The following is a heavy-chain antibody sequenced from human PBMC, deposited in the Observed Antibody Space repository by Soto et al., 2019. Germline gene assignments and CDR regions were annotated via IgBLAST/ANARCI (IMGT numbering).Heavy chain of an antibody. V-gene: IGHV3-21*01. Sequence: GGSLRLSCAASGFTFSSYSMNWVRQAPGKGLEWVSSISSSSSYIDYADSVKGRFTITRDNAQNSMSLQMNSLRAEDTAVYYCARAYCTNGVCYRGGQNYYGMDVWGQGTTVTVSS. J-gene: IGHJ6*02. CDR1: GFTFSSYS. CDR2: ISSSSSYI. D-gene: IGHD2-8*01. CDR3: ARAYCTNGVCYRGGQNYYGMDV.